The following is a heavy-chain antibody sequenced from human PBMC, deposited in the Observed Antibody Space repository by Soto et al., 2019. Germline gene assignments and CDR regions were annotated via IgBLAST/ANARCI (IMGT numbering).Heavy chain of an antibody. CDR1: GGSISSSSYY. V-gene: IGHV4-39*01. CDR3: ARGSSGGLYYYYGMDV. Sequence: SETLSLTCTVSGGSISSSSYYWGWIRQPPGKGLEWIGSIYYSGSTYYNPSLKSRVTISVDTSKNQFSLKLSSVTAADTAVYYCARGSSGGLYYYYGMDVWGQGTTVTVSS. J-gene: IGHJ6*02. CDR2: IYYSGST. D-gene: IGHD6-19*01.